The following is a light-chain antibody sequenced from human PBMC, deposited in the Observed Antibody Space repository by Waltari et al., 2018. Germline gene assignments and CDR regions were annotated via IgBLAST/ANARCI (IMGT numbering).Light chain of an antibody. CDR2: DTD. CDR3: GAWDPSLTAFV. V-gene: IGLV1-51*01. Sequence: QSVLTQPPSVSATPGQKVTISCSGSSSNIGNEYVYWYQKLPGTAPKLLVYDTDQRPSGIPDRVSGSKPGTSATLGITGLQTGDEAHYYCGAWDPSLTAFVFGTGTEVTVL. CDR1: SSNIGNEY. J-gene: IGLJ1*01.